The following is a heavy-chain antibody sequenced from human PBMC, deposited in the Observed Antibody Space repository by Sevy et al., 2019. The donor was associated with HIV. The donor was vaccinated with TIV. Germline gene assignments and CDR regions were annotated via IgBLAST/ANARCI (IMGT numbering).Heavy chain of an antibody. CDR1: GFSLSTSGVG. Sequence: SGPTLVNPTQTVTLTCTFSGFSLSTSGVGVGWIRQPPGEALEWLALIYWDDDKRYSPSLKSRATITKDTSRNQVVLTMTNMDPVDTATYYCVHSPYGSGWYYFDYWGQGSLVTVSS. CDR3: VHSPYGSGWYYFDY. D-gene: IGHD6-19*01. V-gene: IGHV2-5*02. CDR2: IYWDDDK. J-gene: IGHJ4*02.